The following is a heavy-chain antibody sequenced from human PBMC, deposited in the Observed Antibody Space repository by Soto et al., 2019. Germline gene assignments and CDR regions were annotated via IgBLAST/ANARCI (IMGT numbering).Heavy chain of an antibody. D-gene: IGHD2-21*02. V-gene: IGHV1-18*04. Sequence: ASVKVSCKASGYTFTSYGISWVRQAPGQGLEWMGWISAYNGDTNYAQKLQGRVTMTTDTSTSTAYMELRSLRSDDTAVYYCAWAYCGGDCYTNWFDPWGQGTLVTVSS. CDR3: AWAYCGGDCYTNWFDP. CDR1: GYTFTSYG. J-gene: IGHJ5*02. CDR2: ISAYNGDT.